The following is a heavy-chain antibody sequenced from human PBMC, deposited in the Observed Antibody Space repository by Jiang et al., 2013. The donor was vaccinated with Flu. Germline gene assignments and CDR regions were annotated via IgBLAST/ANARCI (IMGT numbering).Heavy chain of an antibody. CDR1: GGSISSSNW. CDR2: IYHGGST. J-gene: IGHJ4*02. D-gene: IGHD3-3*01. V-gene: IGHV4-4*02. CDR3: ARWGSITIFGVASFDY. Sequence: GLVKPSETLSLTCTVSGGSISSSNWWSWVRQPPGKGLEWIGEIYHGGSTNYNPSLKSRVTVSLDKSKNQFSLKLTSVTAADTAVYYCARWGSITIFGVASFDYWGQGTLVTVSS.